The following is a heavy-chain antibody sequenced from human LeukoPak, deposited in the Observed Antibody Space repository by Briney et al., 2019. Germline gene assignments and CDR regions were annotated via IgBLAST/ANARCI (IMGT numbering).Heavy chain of an antibody. D-gene: IGHD3-22*01. V-gene: IGHV3-66*01. J-gene: IGHJ4*02. CDR2: IYSDGST. CDR1: GFTVSSNY. CDR3: ARDYNYYHSSGYWYYFDY. Sequence: GGSLRLSCAASGFTVSSNYMSWVRQAPGKGLEWVSVIYSDGSTYYADSVKGRFTISRDNSKNTLYLQINSLRAEDTAAYYCARDYNYYHSSGYWYYFDYWGQGTLVTVSS.